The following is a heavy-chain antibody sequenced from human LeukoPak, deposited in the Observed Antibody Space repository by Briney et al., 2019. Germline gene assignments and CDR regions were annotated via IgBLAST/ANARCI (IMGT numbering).Heavy chain of an antibody. CDR3: ARDSWRYDSNGNPGY. V-gene: IGHV3-48*01. CDR2: INGDSTTM. D-gene: IGHD3-16*01. J-gene: IGHJ4*02. CDR1: GFDFSVYS. Sequence: PGGSLRLSCVASGFDFSVYSMSWVRQAPGQGLERVSHINGDSTTMYYADSVKGRFTISRDNAKNSLYLQINSLRVEDTAVYYCARDSWRYDSNGNPGYWGQGTLVTVSS.